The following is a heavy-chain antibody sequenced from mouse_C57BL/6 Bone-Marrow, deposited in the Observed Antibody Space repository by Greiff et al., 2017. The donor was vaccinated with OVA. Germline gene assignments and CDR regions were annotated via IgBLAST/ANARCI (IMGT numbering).Heavy chain of an antibody. CDR3: ARGNWDDYFDY. D-gene: IGHD4-1*01. V-gene: IGHV1-63*01. CDR2: IYPGGGYT. CDR1: GYTFTNYW. Sequence: QVQLQQSGAELVRPGTSVKMSCKASGYTFTNYWIGWAKQRPGHGLEWIGDIYPGGGYTNYNEKFKGKATLTADKSSSTAYMQFSSLTSEDSDIYYIARGNWDDYFDYWGQGTTLTVSS. J-gene: IGHJ2*01.